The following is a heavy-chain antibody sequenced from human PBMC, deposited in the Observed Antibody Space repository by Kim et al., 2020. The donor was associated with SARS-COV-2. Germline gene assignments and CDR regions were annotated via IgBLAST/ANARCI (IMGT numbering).Heavy chain of an antibody. CDR2: IRSKAYGGTT. J-gene: IGHJ6*02. D-gene: IGHD3-3*01. V-gene: IGHV3-49*04. Sequence: GGSLILSCTASGFTFGDYAMSWVRQAPGKGLAWVGFIRSKAYGGTTEYAASVKGRFTISRDDSKSIAYLQINSLKTEDTAVYYCTRTGRLRGTIFGVVIEYYYYYGMDVWGQVTTVTVSS. CDR3: TRTGRLRGTIFGVVIEYYYYYGMDV. CDR1: GFTFGDYA.